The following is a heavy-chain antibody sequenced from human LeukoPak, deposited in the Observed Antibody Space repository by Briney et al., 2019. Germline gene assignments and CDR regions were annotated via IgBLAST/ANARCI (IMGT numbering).Heavy chain of an antibody. CDR1: GYTFSTYD. J-gene: IGHJ4*02. D-gene: IGHD2-2*01. V-gene: IGHV1-8*01. CDR2: MNPKSGNT. CDR3: ARCIVVVPAATKAFDY. Sequence: ASVKVSCKASGYTFSTYDINWVRQATGQGLEWMGWMNPKSGNTDYAQKFQGRITMTRSTSISTAYLELSSLSSEDTAVYYCARCIVVVPAATKAFDYWGQGTLVTDSS.